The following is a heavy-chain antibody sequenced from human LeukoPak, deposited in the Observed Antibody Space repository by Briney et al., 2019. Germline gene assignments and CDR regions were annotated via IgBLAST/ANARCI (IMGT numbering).Heavy chain of an antibody. CDR1: GFTFSSYP. CDR3: ATASGYLPN. V-gene: IGHV3-23*01. CDR2: IGNKKGNT. J-gene: IGHJ4*02. Sequence: GGSLRLSCAASGFTFSSYPMICVRQAPGKGREGVSTIGNKKGNTYYADSVKGCFTLSRDNSKDTLYLQMNSLTAEYGPIYYCATASGYLPNWRQGTIATV. D-gene: IGHD6-25*01.